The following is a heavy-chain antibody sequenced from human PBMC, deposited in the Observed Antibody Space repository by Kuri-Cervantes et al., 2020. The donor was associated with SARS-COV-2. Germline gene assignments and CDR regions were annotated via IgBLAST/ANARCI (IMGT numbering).Heavy chain of an antibody. CDR1: GGSISSYY. Sequence: SQTLSLTCTVSGGSISSYYWSWIRQPAGKGLEWIGRIYTSGSTNYNPSLKSRVTMSVDTPKNQFSLNLSSVTAADTAVYYCARDRRLRGGWTFFDYWGQGTLVTVSS. D-gene: IGHD3-10*01. V-gene: IGHV4-4*07. CDR3: ARDRRLRGGWTFFDY. CDR2: IYTSGST. J-gene: IGHJ4*02.